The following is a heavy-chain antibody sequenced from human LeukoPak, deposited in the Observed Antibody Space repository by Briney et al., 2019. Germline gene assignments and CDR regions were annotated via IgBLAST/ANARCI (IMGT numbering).Heavy chain of an antibody. Sequence: ASVTVSFTASGYTFTVYYMNWVRQAPGQGLEWMGWINPNSGDTNYEQKFQGRVTMTRDTSISTAYMELSRLRSHDRAVYYCARALYTSSWPINAFNIWGQGKMVTVSS. CDR3: ARALYTSSWPINAFNI. CDR2: INPNSGDT. CDR1: GYTFTVYY. V-gene: IGHV1-2*02. J-gene: IGHJ3*02. D-gene: IGHD6-13*01.